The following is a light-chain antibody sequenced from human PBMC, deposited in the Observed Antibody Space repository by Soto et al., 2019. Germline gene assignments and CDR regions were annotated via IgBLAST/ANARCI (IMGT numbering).Light chain of an antibody. Sequence: QSVLTHPPSVSWAPGHRVTISCTGSTSNIGAGYDVHWYQQLPGRAPKLLIYDNNNRPSGIPDRFSGSKSGTSASLAISRLLAEDEADYYCQSYDRSLSGSVFGTGTKVTVL. CDR3: QSYDRSLSGSV. V-gene: IGLV1-40*01. CDR2: DNN. CDR1: TSNIGAGYD. J-gene: IGLJ1*01.